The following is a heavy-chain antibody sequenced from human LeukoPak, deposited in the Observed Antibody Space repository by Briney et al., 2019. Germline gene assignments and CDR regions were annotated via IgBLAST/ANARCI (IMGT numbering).Heavy chain of an antibody. CDR3: ARGGLSTVTNQPFDY. J-gene: IGHJ4*02. V-gene: IGHV4-59*12. D-gene: IGHD4-17*01. CDR1: GGSIRSYY. Sequence: SETLSLTCTVSGGSIRSYYWSWIRQPPGKGLEWIGYIDDSGIPNYNPSLKSRVTISLATSKNQFSLKLSSVTAADTAVYYCARGGLSTVTNQPFDYWGQGTLVTVSS. CDR2: IDDSGIP.